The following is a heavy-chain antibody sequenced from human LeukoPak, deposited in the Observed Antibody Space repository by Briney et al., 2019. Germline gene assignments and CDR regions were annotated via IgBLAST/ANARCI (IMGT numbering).Heavy chain of an antibody. V-gene: IGHV4-34*01. CDR3: ARASGSGSLALDY. J-gene: IGHJ4*02. CDR1: GGSFSGYY. Sequence: SETLSLTCAVYGGSFSGYYWSWIRQPPEKGLEWIGEINHSGSTNYNPSLKSRVTISVDTSKNQFSLELSSVTAADTAVYSCARASGSGSLALDYWGQGTLVTVSS. D-gene: IGHD3-10*01. CDR2: INHSGST.